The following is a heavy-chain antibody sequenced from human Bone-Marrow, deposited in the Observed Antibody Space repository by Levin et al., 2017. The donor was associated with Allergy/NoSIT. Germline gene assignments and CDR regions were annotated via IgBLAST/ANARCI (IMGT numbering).Heavy chain of an antibody. D-gene: IGHD1-26*01. CDR3: AGHRRSNSGSYWGWFDP. J-gene: IGHJ5*02. CDR2: IIPILGIA. V-gene: IGHV1-69*02. CDR1: GGTFSSYT. Sequence: ASVKVSCKASGGTFSSYTISWVRQAPGQGLEWMGRIIPILGIANYAQKFQGRVTITADKSTSTAYMELSSLRSEDTAVYYCAGHRRSNSGSYWGWFDPWGQGTLVTVSS.